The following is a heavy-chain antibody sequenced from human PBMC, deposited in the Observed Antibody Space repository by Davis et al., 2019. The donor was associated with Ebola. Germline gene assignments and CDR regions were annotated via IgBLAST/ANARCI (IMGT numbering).Heavy chain of an antibody. CDR2: IYYSGST. CDR3: ARDQGYYYDSSGYSAMYYFDY. Sequence: PSETLSLTCTVSGGSISSHYWSWIRQPPGKGLEWIGYIYYSGSTYYNPSLKSRVTISVDTSKNQFSLKLSSVTAADTAVYYCARDQGYYYDSSGYSAMYYFDYWGQGTLVTVSS. CDR1: GGSISSHY. J-gene: IGHJ4*02. V-gene: IGHV4-59*11. D-gene: IGHD3-22*01.